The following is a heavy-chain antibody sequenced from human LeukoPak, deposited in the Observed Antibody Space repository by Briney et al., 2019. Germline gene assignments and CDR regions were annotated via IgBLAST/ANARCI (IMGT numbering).Heavy chain of an antibody. D-gene: IGHD2-8*01. J-gene: IGHJ4*02. CDR3: ARDGGGYCTNGVCYFFDY. V-gene: IGHV1-18*01. Sequence: ASVKVSCTASGYTFTSYGISWVRQAPGQGLEWMGWISAYNGNTNYAQKLQGRVTMTTDTSTSTAYMELRSLRSDDTAVYYCARDGGGYCTNGVCYFFDYWGQGTLVTVSS. CDR2: ISAYNGNT. CDR1: GYTFTSYG.